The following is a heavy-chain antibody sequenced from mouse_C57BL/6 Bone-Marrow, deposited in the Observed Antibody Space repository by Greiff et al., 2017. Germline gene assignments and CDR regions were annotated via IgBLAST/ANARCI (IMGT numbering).Heavy chain of an antibody. CDR3: ARRRITTVGDYFDY. J-gene: IGHJ2*01. CDR2: IYPGDGDT. D-gene: IGHD1-1*01. Sequence: VQLQQSGAELVKPGASVKISCKASGYAFSSYWMNWVKQRPGKGLEWIGQIYPGDGDTNYNGKFKGKATLTADKSSSTAYMQLSSLTSEDSAVYFCARRRITTVGDYFDYWGQGTTLTVSS. CDR1: GYAFSSYW. V-gene: IGHV1-80*01.